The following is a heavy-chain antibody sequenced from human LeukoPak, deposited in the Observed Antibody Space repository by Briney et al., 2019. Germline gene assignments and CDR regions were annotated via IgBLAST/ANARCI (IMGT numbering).Heavy chain of an antibody. D-gene: IGHD2-21*01. V-gene: IGHV3-23*01. CDR3: AKGWYCGGDCYSGYFQH. J-gene: IGHJ1*01. CDR2: ISGSGGST. Sequence: PGGSLRLSCAASGFTFSSYAMSWVRQAPGKGLKWVSAISGSGGSTYYADSVKGRFTISRDNSKNTLYLQMNSLRAEDTAVYYCAKGWYCGGDCYSGYFQHWGQGTLVTVSS. CDR1: GFTFSSYA.